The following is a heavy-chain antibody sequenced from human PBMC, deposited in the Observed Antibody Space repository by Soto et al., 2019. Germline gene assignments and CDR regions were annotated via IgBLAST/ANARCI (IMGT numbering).Heavy chain of an antibody. Sequence: PGGSLRLSCAASGFASSNFGMHWVRQVPGKGLEWVAVIWHNGNEKYYADHAKGRFTISRDNSKNILYLEMNSLRVDDTAVYYCARQVVAYRSGGSCYSPNRHWFDPWGQGTLVTVSS. CDR1: GFASSNFG. V-gene: IGHV3-33*01. CDR3: ARQVVAYRSGGSCYSPNRHWFDP. CDR2: IWHNGNEK. D-gene: IGHD2-15*01. J-gene: IGHJ5*02.